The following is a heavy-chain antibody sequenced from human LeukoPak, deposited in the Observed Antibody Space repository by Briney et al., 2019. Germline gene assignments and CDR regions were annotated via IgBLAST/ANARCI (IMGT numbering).Heavy chain of an antibody. CDR1: GFTFDDYG. CDR3: VSHPLYSSSSDYMDV. Sequence: GGSLRLSCAASGFTFDDYGLSWVRQAPGKGLEWVSTINWNGGSTGYADSVKGRFTISRDNTKNSLYLQMNSLRAEDTAVYYCVSHPLYSSSSDYMDVWGKGTTVTVSS. D-gene: IGHD6-6*01. V-gene: IGHV3-20*04. J-gene: IGHJ6*03. CDR2: INWNGGST.